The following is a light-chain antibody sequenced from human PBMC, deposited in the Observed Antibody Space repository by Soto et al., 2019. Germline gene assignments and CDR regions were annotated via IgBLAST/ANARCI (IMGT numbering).Light chain of an antibody. V-gene: IGKV1-5*03. Sequence: DIQMTQSPSSLSASVGDRISITCRASQSISTYLNWYQQKPGKAPKLLIYKASTLESGVPSRFSGSGSGTEFTPTISSLQPDDFATYYCQQYNSYPYTFGQGTK. CDR3: QQYNSYPYT. CDR2: KAS. J-gene: IGKJ2*01. CDR1: QSISTY.